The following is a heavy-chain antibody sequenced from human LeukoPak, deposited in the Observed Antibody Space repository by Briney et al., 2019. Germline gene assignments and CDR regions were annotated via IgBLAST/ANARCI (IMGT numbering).Heavy chain of an antibody. D-gene: IGHD3-10*01. CDR3: ARVNRYDGRLWFGDYYYMDV. CDR1: GGTFSSYA. CDR2: IMPIFGTA. V-gene: IGHV1-69*13. J-gene: IGHJ6*03. Sequence: SVKVSCKASGGTFSSYAMRWVRQAPGQGLEGMGGIMPIFGTANYAQKFQGRVTITADESTSTAYMELSSLSSEDTAVYYCARVNRYDGRLWFGDYYYMDVWGKGTTVTVSS.